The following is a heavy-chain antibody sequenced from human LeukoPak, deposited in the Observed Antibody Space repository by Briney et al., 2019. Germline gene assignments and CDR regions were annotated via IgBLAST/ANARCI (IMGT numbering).Heavy chain of an antibody. CDR2: IYYSGST. CDR3: ARISFYYDSSGYFDY. V-gene: IGHV4-31*03. Sequence: SETLSLTCTVSGGSISSGGYYWSWIRQHPGKGLAWIGYIYYSGSTYYNPSLKSRVTISVDTSKNQFSLKLSSVTAADTAVYYCARISFYYDSSGYFDYWGQGTLVTVSS. J-gene: IGHJ4*02. D-gene: IGHD3-22*01. CDR1: GGSISSGGYY.